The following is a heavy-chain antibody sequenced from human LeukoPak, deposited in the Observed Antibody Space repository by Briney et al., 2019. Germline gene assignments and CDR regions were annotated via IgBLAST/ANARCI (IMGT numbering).Heavy chain of an antibody. CDR2: INHSGST. CDR1: GGSFSGYY. D-gene: IGHD3-16*02. J-gene: IGHJ4*02. V-gene: IGHV4-34*01. Sequence: KPSETLSLTCAVYGGSFSGYYWSWIRQPPGKGLEWVGEINHSGSTNYNPSLKSRVTISVDTSKNQFSLKLSSVTAADTAVYYCARVGGYDYVWGSYRPPSNFDYWGQGTLVTVSS. CDR3: ARVGGYDYVWGSYRPPSNFDY.